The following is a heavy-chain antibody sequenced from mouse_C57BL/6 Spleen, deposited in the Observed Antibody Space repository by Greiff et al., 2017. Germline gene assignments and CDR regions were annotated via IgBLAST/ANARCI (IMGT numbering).Heavy chain of an antibody. CDR1: GYTFTSYW. CDR3: ARPSYYYGSSYYFDY. V-gene: IGHV1-53*01. Sequence: VQLQQPGTELVKPGASVKLSCKASGYTFTSYWMHWVKQRPGQGLEWIGNINPSNGGTNYNEKFKSKATLTVDKPSSTAYMQLSSLTSEDSAVYYCARPSYYYGSSYYFDYWGQGTTLTVSS. D-gene: IGHD1-1*01. J-gene: IGHJ2*01. CDR2: INPSNGGT.